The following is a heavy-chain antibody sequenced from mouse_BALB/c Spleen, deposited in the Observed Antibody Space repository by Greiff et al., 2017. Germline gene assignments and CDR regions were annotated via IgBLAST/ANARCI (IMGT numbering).Heavy chain of an antibody. CDR1: GFTFSSYA. CDR2: ISSGGST. D-gene: IGHD2-4*01. J-gene: IGHJ4*01. CDR3: ARVITTIYAMDY. V-gene: IGHV5-6-5*01. Sequence: EVMLVESGGGLVKPGGSLILSCAASGFTFSSYAMSWVRQTPEKRLEWVASISSGGSTYYPDSVKGRFTISRDNARNILYLQMSSLRSEDTAMYYCARVITTIYAMDYWGQGTSVTVSS.